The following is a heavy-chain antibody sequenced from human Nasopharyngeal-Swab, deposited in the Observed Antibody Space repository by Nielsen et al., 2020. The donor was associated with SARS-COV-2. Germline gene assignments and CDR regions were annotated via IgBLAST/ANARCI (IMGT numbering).Heavy chain of an antibody. V-gene: IGHV1-46*01. CDR3: ARGGDPREVVAATDCFDP. Sequence: WGREAHGQGLEWMGIINPGGGSARYSQNFQGRGSMTRDTSTNTVYMELYSLTSEDTAVYYCARGGDPREVVAATDCFDPWGQGTLVTVSS. J-gene: IGHJ5*02. CDR2: INPGGGSA. D-gene: IGHD2-15*01.